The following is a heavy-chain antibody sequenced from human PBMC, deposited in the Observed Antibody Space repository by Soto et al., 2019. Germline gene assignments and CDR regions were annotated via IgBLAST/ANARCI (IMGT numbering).Heavy chain of an antibody. J-gene: IGHJ4*02. V-gene: IGHV4-31*03. CDR1: GGSINSGNYY. CDR3: AREGVTGECYNAVDF. CDR2: IHYSATT. Sequence: TLSLTCTVSGGSINSGNYYWSWIRQLLGTGLEWIGYIHYSATTYYNPYLQSRVSISLDTSKNQFSLKVNSVTAAATAVYYCAREGVTGECYNAVDFWRLGTVVAISS. D-gene: IGHD2-15*01.